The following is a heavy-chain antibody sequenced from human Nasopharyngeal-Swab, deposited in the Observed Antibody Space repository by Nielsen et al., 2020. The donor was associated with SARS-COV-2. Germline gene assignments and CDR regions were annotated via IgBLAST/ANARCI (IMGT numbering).Heavy chain of an antibody. CDR3: ATAYNGNYYWDY. CDR2: MYPRDSDT. V-gene: IGHV5-51*01. Sequence: GGSLRLSYKGSGYSFSSYWIGWVRQMPGKGLEWMGIMYPRDSDTRYSPSFQGQVTISADKSISTAYLQWSSLKASDTAMYYCATAYNGNYYWDYWGQGTLVTVSS. CDR1: GYSFSSYW. D-gene: IGHD1-7*01. J-gene: IGHJ4*02.